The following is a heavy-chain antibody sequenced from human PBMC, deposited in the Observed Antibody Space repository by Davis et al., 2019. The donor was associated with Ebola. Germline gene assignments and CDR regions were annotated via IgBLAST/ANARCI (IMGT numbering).Heavy chain of an antibody. V-gene: IGHV3-48*01. Sequence: GGSLRLSCAASGFTFSAFGVDWVRQPPGKGLEWVSYISSSSSTIYYADSVKGRFTISRDNAKNSLYLQMNSLRGEDTAVYYCARVWARGVVIPPGFDYWGQGTLVTVSS. CDR3: ARVWARGVVIPPGFDY. CDR2: ISSSSSTI. D-gene: IGHD3-22*01. CDR1: GFTFSAFG. J-gene: IGHJ4*02.